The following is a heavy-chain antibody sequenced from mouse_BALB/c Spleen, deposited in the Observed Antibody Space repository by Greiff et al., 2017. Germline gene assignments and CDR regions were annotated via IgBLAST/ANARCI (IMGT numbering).Heavy chain of an antibody. CDR3: ARVYYRDAMDY. CDR2: ISSGGGST. V-gene: IGHV5-12-1*01. CDR1: GFAFSSYD. J-gene: IGHJ4*01. D-gene: IGHD2-14*01. Sequence: EVQGVESGGGLVKPGGSLKLSCAASGFAFSSYDMSWVRQTPEKRLEWVAYISSGGGSTYYPDTVKGRFTISRDNAKNTLYLQMSSLKSEDTAMYYCARVYYRDAMDYWGQGTSVTVSS.